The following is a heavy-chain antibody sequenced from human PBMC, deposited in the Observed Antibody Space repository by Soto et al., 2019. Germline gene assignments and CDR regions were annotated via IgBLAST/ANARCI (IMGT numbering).Heavy chain of an antibody. V-gene: IGHV1-3*01. CDR1: GYTFTSYA. CDR3: ARTRAYCSSTSCRYYYYGMDV. D-gene: IGHD2-2*01. Sequence: GASVKVSCKASGYTFTSYAMHWVRQAPGQRLEWMGWINAGNGNTKYSQKFQGRATITRDTSASTAYMELSSLRSEDTAVYYCARTRAYCSSTSCRYYYYGMDVWGQGTTVTVSS. J-gene: IGHJ6*02. CDR2: INAGNGNT.